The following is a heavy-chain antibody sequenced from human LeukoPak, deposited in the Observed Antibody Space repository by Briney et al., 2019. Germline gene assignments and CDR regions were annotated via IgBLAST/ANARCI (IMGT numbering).Heavy chain of an antibody. CDR3: ARSRWTAAAGTHFDY. J-gene: IGHJ4*02. CDR2: ISYDGSNK. CDR1: GFTFSSYA. Sequence: GGSLRLSCAASGFTFSSYAMHWVRQAPGKGLEWVAVISYDGSNKYYADSVKGRFTISRDNAQNSLYLQMNSLRAEDTAMYYCARSRWTAAAGTHFDYWGQGTLVTVSS. D-gene: IGHD6-13*01. V-gene: IGHV3-30-3*01.